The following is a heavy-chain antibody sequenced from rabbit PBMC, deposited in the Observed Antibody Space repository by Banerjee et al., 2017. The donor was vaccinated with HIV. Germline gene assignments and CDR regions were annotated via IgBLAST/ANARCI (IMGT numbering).Heavy chain of an antibody. J-gene: IGHJ4*01. CDR3: ARDGSGWGANFNL. Sequence: QEQLEESGGDLVKPEGSLTITCTASGFSFSNKYVMCWVRQAPGKGLEWIACINTSSGNTVNANWAKGRFTISKTSSTTVTLQMTSLTAADTATYFCARDGSGWGANFNLWGQGTLVTIS. V-gene: IGHV1S45*01. CDR2: INTSSGNT. CDR1: GFSFSNKYV. D-gene: IGHD4-1*01.